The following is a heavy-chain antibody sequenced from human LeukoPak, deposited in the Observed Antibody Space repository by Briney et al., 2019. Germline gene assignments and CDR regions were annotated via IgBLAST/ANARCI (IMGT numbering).Heavy chain of an antibody. D-gene: IGHD3-22*01. Sequence: GGSLRLSCAASGFTFSSYGMHWVRQAPGKGLECVAVISYDGSNKYYADYVKGRFTISRDNSKNTLYLQMNSLRAEDTAVYYCAKDRTAGYYYVNAEYFQHWGQGTLVTVSP. CDR1: GFTFSSYG. CDR3: AKDRTAGYYYVNAEYFQH. V-gene: IGHV3-30*18. J-gene: IGHJ1*01. CDR2: ISYDGSNK.